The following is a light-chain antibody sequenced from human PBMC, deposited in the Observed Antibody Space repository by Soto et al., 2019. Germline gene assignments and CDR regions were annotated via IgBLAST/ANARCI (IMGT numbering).Light chain of an antibody. CDR2: EAS. Sequence: GDRVTISCRTSQGFGSPLAWYQQKPGKAPKLLIYEASILESGVPSRFSGSGSGTEFTLTISSLQPDDFATYYCQQYDSYSWTFGQGTKVDIK. CDR3: QQYDSYSWT. J-gene: IGKJ1*01. CDR1: QGFGSP. V-gene: IGKV1-5*03.